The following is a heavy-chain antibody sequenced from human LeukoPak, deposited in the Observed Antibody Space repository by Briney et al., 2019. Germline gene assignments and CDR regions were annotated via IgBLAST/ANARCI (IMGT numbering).Heavy chain of an antibody. V-gene: IGHV3-30*02. CDR3: ARGPFDILTGYYHFYYYYYMDV. Sequence: GGSLRLSCAASGFIFSGYGMHWVRQAPGKGLEWVAFIRYDGSKKYYADSVKGRFTISRDNSKNSLYLQMNSLRAEDTAVYYCARGPFDILTGYYHFYYYYYMDVWGKGTTVTISS. CDR1: GFIFSGYG. J-gene: IGHJ6*03. D-gene: IGHD3-9*01. CDR2: IRYDGSKK.